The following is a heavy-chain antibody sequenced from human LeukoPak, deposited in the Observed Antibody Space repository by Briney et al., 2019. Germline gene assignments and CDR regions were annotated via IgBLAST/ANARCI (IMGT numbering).Heavy chain of an antibody. Sequence: GESPKISCKGSGYSFRTYWIVWVRQMPGKGLEWMGVIYPDDSETRYSPSFQGQVILSADKSISTAYLQWSSLKASDTAMYYCARQYCSSTSCSFDYWGQGTLVTVSS. CDR2: IYPDDSET. CDR3: ARQYCSSTSCSFDY. CDR1: GYSFRTYW. J-gene: IGHJ4*02. V-gene: IGHV5-51*01. D-gene: IGHD2-2*01.